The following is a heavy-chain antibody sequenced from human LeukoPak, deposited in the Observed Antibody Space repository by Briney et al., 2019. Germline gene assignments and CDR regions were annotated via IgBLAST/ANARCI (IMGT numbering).Heavy chain of an antibody. J-gene: IGHJ4*02. CDR2: ISSGSSTI. CDR1: GFTFSSYS. Sequence: PGGSLRLSCAASGFTFSSYSMNWVRQAPGKGLEWVSYISSGSSTIYYADSVKGRFTISRDNAKNSLYLQMSSLRDEDTAVYYCTRVFTMGECYWGQGTLVTVSS. D-gene: IGHD3-3*01. CDR3: TRVFTMGECY. V-gene: IGHV3-48*02.